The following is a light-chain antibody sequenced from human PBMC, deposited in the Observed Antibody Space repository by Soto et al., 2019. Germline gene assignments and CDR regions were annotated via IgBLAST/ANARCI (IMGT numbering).Light chain of an antibody. Sequence: EIVMTQSPASLSVSPGERATLSCRASQSVRGNLAWYQQKPGQAPRLLIYGASNRATGIPARFSGSGSGTDFTLTISSLEPEDFAVYYCQQRSNWPPITFGQGTRLEIK. CDR2: GAS. CDR3: QQRSNWPPIT. J-gene: IGKJ5*01. CDR1: QSVRGN. V-gene: IGKV3-11*01.